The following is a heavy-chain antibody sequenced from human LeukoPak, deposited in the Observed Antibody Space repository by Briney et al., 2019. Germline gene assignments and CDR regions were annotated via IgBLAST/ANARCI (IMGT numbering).Heavy chain of an antibody. CDR1: GFTFSSYG. D-gene: IGHD6-6*01. Sequence: PGGSLRLSCAASGFTFSSYGMHWVRQAPGTGLDWVAFIRYDGTKAYYADSVKGRFTISRDDSKNTVHLQMNSLRAEDTAVYYCASTEGRIAARSLPVGGLTAIFDIWGQGTMVTVSS. CDR3: ASTEGRIAARSLPVGGLTAIFDI. J-gene: IGHJ3*02. CDR2: IRYDGTKA. V-gene: IGHV3-30*02.